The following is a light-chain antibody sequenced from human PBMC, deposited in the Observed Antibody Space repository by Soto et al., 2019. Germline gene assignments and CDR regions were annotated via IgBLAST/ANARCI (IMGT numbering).Light chain of an antibody. Sequence: PGARATLSCRARQSVSSNYLAWFQQKPGQAPRLLIHGASIRATGIPDRFSGSGSGTDFTLTISRLEPEDFAVYYCQHYGSSPRTFGQGTKVEFK. J-gene: IGKJ1*01. CDR2: GAS. CDR3: QHYGSSPRT. CDR1: QSVSSNY. V-gene: IGKV3-20*01.